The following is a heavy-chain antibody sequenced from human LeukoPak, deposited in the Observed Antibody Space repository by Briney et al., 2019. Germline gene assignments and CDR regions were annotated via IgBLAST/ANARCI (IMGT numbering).Heavy chain of an antibody. CDR2: INQDGSEK. V-gene: IGHV3-7*01. Sequence: GGSLRLSCAASGFTFTSYWMSWVRQVPGKGPEWVANINQDGSEKYYVDSVKGRFTISRDNVKNSLYLQMNSLRVEDTAVYYCARSYLQMVSASWGQGTLVTVSS. D-gene: IGHD3-10*01. CDR1: GFTFTSYW. CDR3: ARSYLQMVSAS. J-gene: IGHJ5*02.